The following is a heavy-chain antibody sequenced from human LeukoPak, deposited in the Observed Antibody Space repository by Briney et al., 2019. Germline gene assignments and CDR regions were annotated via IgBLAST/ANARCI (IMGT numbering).Heavy chain of an antibody. D-gene: IGHD2-2*01. J-gene: IGHJ3*02. CDR1: GFTFSGYS. Sequence: PGGSLRLSCAGSGFTFSGYSLNWVRQAPGKGLEWVSSITSSGSSMYYADSVKGRFTISRDNAESSVYLQMNSLRVDDTAVYYCARGSSSTGFDIWGQGTMVIVSS. V-gene: IGHV3-21*01. CDR2: ITSSGSSM. CDR3: ARGSSSTGFDI.